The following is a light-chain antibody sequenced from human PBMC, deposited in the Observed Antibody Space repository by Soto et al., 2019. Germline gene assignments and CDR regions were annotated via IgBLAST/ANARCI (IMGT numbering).Light chain of an antibody. V-gene: IGKV3-15*01. CDR2: GAS. J-gene: IGKJ2*01. CDR3: QQYNNWPPYP. CDR1: QSVSSN. Sequence: EIVMTQSPATLSVSPGERATLSCRASQSVSSNLAWYQQKPGQAPRLLIYGASTRSTGIPARFSGSGSGTEFTLTISSLESEDFAFYYWQQYNNWPPYPFGQGTRVDIK.